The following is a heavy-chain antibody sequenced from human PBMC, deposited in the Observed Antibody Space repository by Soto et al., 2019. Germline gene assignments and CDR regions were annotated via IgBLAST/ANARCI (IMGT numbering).Heavy chain of an antibody. J-gene: IGHJ6*02. CDR3: AALEVGYLFMDV. V-gene: IGHV4-31*03. D-gene: IGHD6-25*01. Sequence: SLTCTVSGGSISSGGYYWSWIRQHPGKGLEWIGYISYSGSTYYNPSLESRVTISVDTSKNQFSLKLSSVTAADTAVYYCAALEVGYLFMDVWGQGTTVTVSS. CDR2: ISYSGST. CDR1: GGSISSGGYY.